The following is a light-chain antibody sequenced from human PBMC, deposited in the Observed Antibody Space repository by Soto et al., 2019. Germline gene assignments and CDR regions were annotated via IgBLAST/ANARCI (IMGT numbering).Light chain of an antibody. J-gene: IGLJ2*01. CDR3: QFWHSGSDQGV. CDR2: DDS. Sequence: SYVLTQPPSVSVAPGQTARITCGGDNLGTYSVYWYQQRPGQAPVLVVYDDSVRPSGIPERFSGSFSGNTATLTISRVAAGDEADYYCQFWHSGSDQGVFGGGTKLTVL. CDR1: NLGTYS. V-gene: IGLV3-21*02.